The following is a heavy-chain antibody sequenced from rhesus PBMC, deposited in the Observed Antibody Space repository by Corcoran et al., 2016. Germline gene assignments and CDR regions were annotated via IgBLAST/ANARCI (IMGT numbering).Heavy chain of an antibody. Sequence: QLQLQESGPGLVKPSETLSLTCAVSGGSISSNWWSWIRQPPGKGLEWIGRISGSGGSTRSNPSLKSPVTISTDTSKNQLSLKLISVTAADTAGYYCARVAYCSSTYCSSGYFDYWGQGVLVTVSS. CDR1: GGSISSNW. D-gene: IGHD2-15*01. J-gene: IGHJ4*01. CDR2: ISGSGGST. CDR3: ARVAYCSSTYCSSGYFDY. V-gene: IGHV4-173*01.